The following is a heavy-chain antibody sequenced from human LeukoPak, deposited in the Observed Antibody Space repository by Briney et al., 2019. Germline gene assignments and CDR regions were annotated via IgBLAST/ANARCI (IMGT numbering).Heavy chain of an antibody. D-gene: IGHD5-18*01. CDR1: GFTFSSYV. Sequence: GSLRLSCAASGFTFSSYVMSWVRQAPGKGLEWIGEINHSGSTNYNPSLKSRVTISVDTSKNQFSLKLSSVTAADTAVYYCARGVGVRYSYGPNYFDYWGQGTLVTVSS. V-gene: IGHV4-34*01. CDR3: ARGVGVRYSYGPNYFDY. CDR2: INHSGST. J-gene: IGHJ4*02.